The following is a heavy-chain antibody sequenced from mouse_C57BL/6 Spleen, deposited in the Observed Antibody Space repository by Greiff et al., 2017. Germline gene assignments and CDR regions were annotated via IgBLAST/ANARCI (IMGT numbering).Heavy chain of an antibody. Sequence: VQLQQPGAELVRPGTSVKLSCKASGYTFTSYWMHWVKQRPGQGLEWIGVIDPSDSYTNYNHKFKGKATLTVDTSSSTAYMQLSSLTSEDSAVYYCAGYWDDGGYWGQGTTLTVSS. V-gene: IGHV1-59*01. CDR3: AGYWDDGGY. CDR2: IDPSDSYT. D-gene: IGHD4-1*01. J-gene: IGHJ2*01. CDR1: GYTFTSYW.